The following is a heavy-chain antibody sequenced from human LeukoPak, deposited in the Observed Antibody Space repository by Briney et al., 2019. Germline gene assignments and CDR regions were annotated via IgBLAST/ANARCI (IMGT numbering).Heavy chain of an antibody. J-gene: IGHJ4*02. CDR2: IYYSGST. V-gene: IGHV4-59*01. D-gene: IGHD1-14*01. CDR3: ASIYHAFSVFDY. Sequence: PSETLSLTCTVSGGSISSYYWSWIRQTPGKGLEWIGYIYYSGSTNYNPSLKSRVTISVDTSKNQFSLKLSSVTAADTAVYYCASIYHAFSVFDYWGQGTLVTVSS. CDR1: GGSISSYY.